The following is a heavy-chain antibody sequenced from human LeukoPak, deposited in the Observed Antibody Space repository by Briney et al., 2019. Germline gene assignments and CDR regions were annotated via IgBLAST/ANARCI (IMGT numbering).Heavy chain of an antibody. CDR1: GFTFNNYA. Sequence: PGGSLRLSCAASGFTFNNYAMSWVRQAPGKGLEWVSAISGSGGSTYYADSVKGRFTISRDNSKNTLYLQMNSLRAEDTAVYYCAKGTTRGSYYAGDYWGQGTLVTVSS. CDR2: ISGSGGST. D-gene: IGHD1-26*01. V-gene: IGHV3-23*01. J-gene: IGHJ4*02. CDR3: AKGTTRGSYYAGDY.